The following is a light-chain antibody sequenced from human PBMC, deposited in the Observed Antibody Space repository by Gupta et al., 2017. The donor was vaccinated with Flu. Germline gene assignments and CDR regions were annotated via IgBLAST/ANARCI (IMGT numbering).Light chain of an antibody. V-gene: IGLV2-11*01. CDR2: DVT. J-gene: IGLJ1*01. CDR1: SNDVGRSIR. CDR3: SSHAGRVTWV. Sequence: SNDVGRSIRVSWYEQRPGKAPKLILYDVTERPSGVPDRFSGSKSGNTASLTISGLQADDEADYYCSSHAGRVTWVFGTGTTVTVL.